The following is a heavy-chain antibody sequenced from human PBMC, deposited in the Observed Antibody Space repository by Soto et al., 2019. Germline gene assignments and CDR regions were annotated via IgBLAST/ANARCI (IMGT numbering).Heavy chain of an antibody. CDR1: GFSFSSYG. CDR3: AKGPYGSGGSCYWDYFDH. CDR2: ISNDESRK. V-gene: IGHV3-30*18. D-gene: IGHD2-15*01. J-gene: IGHJ4*02. Sequence: GGSLRLSCTASGFSFSSYGMHWVRQAPGKGLEWVAGISNDESRKFYADPVKGRFTVSRDNSKNSLYMQMDGLRAEDTAVYYCAKGPYGSGGSCYWDYFDHWGQGTLVAVSS.